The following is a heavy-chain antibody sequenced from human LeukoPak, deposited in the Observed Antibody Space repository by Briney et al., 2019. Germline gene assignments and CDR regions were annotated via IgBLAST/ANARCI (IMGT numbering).Heavy chain of an antibody. CDR1: GFTFSTYA. J-gene: IGHJ4*02. CDR3: ANDGFDYYDTSGYSYFHY. Sequence: PGGSLRLSCAASGFTFSTYAMSWVRQAPGKGLEWVSGMSTTGGGKYYADSVKGRFTISRDNSKNTVYLQMNSLRAEDTAVYYRANDGFDYYDTSGYSYFHYWGQGTLVTVSS. CDR2: MSTTGGGK. V-gene: IGHV3-23*01. D-gene: IGHD3-22*01.